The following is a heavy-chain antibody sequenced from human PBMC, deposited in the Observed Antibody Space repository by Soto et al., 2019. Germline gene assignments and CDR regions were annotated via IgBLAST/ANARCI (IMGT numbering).Heavy chain of an antibody. CDR1: GGTFSSYT. J-gene: IGHJ4*02. CDR3: ASRGHCSSTSCSDGIDY. D-gene: IGHD2-2*01. CDR2: IIPILGIA. V-gene: IGHV1-69*02. Sequence: QVQLVQSGAEVKKPGSSVKVSCKASGGTFSSYTISWVRQAPGQGLEWMGRIIPILGIANYAQKFQGRVTITAXXSXSXXYMELSSLRSEETAVYYCASRGHCSSTSCSDGIDYWGQGTLVTVSS.